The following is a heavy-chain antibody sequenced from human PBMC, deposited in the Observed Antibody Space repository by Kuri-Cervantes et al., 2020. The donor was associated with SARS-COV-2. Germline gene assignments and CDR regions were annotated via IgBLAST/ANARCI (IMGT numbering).Heavy chain of an antibody. D-gene: IGHD4-17*01. CDR3: ARLTATVTPHY. CDR1: GGSISSSSYY. Sequence: SETLSLTCTVSGGSISSSSYYWGWIRQPPGKGLEWIGSIYYSGSTYYNPSLKSRVAISVDTSKNQFSLKLSSVTAADTAVYYCARLTATVTPHYWGQGTLVTVSS. V-gene: IGHV4-39*01. CDR2: IYYSGST. J-gene: IGHJ4*02.